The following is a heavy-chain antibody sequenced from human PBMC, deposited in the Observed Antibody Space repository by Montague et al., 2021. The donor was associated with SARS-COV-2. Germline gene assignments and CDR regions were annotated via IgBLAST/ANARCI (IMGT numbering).Heavy chain of an antibody. CDR2: INHSGST. D-gene: IGHD2-2*01. Sequence: SETLSLTCAVYGGSFSGYYWSWIRQPPGKGLEWIGEINHSGSTNYNPSLKSRVTISVDTSKNQFSLKLSSVTAADTAVYYCARPRRPYCSSTSCPNWYFDLGGRGTLVTVSS. CDR3: ARPRRPYCSSTSCPNWYFDL. V-gene: IGHV4-34*01. CDR1: GGSFSGYY. J-gene: IGHJ2*01.